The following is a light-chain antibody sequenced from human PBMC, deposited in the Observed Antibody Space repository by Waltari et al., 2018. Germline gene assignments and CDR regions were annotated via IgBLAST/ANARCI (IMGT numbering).Light chain of an antibody. CDR2: GAS. CDR3: QHYLRLPVT. CDR1: QSVSSA. Sequence: SCRASQSVSSALAWYQQKPGQAPRLLIYGASTRATGIPDGFSGSGSGTDFSLTISRLEPDDFAVYYCQHYLRLPVTFGQGTTVEI. J-gene: IGKJ1*01. V-gene: IGKV3-20*01.